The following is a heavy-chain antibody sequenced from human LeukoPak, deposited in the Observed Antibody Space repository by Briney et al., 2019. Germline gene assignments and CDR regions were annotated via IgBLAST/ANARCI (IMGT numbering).Heavy chain of an antibody. CDR2: IRYDGSNK. CDR3: AKKARYYESAGYYSASHAFDI. D-gene: IGHD3-22*01. CDR1: GFTFSDYY. J-gene: IGHJ3*02. V-gene: IGHV3-30*02. Sequence: GGSLRLSCAASGFTFSDYYMSWIRQAPGKGLEWVAFIRYDGSNKYYADSVKGRFTIARDNSKNTLFLQMNSLRADDTAVYFCAKKARYYESAGYYSASHAFDIWGQGTMVTVSS.